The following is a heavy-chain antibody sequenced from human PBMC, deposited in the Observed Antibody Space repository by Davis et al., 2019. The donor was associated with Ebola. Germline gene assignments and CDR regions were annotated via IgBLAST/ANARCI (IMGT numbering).Heavy chain of an antibody. V-gene: IGHV3-7*01. CDR1: GFTFSTYS. CDR2: IQQDGGDK. Sequence: GESLKISCAASGFTFSTYSMNWVRQAPGKGLQWVANIQQDGGDKYYVDSVKGRFTISRDDAENSLYLQMNSLRVEDTAVYYCAREPGDCGSASCYYPDYWGQGTLVTVSS. CDR3: AREPGDCGSASCYYPDY. J-gene: IGHJ4*02. D-gene: IGHD2-2*03.